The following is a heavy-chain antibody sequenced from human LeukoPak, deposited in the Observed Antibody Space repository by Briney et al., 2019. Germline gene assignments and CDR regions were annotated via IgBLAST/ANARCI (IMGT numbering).Heavy chain of an antibody. CDR2: ISYTGTYI. J-gene: IGHJ4*02. CDR1: AFSLNAYN. D-gene: IGHD1-26*01. V-gene: IGHV3-21*04. Sequence: GGSLRLSCAASAFSLNAYNMNWVRQAPGKGLEWVSSISYTGTYIYYADSVKGRFTISRDNAQDSLYLQMNSLRAEDTAIYYCVRDRGTYRPIDYWGQGTLVTVSS. CDR3: VRDRGTYRPIDY.